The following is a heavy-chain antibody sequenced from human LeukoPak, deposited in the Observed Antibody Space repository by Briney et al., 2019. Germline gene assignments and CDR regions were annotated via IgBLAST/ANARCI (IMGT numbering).Heavy chain of an antibody. CDR1: GFPFNTYA. D-gene: IGHD1-1*01. Sequence: PGGSLRLSCAASGFPFNTYAMHWARQAPGKGLEWVAVISYDGTKQYYADSVKGRFTVSRDMSKNTLYLQMNSLRAEDTAVYYCAKATTVHHPYFDYWGQGALVTVSS. J-gene: IGHJ4*02. V-gene: IGHV3-30-3*01. CDR3: AKATTVHHPYFDY. CDR2: ISYDGTKQ.